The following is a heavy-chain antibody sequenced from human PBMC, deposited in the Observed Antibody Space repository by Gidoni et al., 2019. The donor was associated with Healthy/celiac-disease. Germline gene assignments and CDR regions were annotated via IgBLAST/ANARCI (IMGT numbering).Heavy chain of an antibody. CDR3: TRDTRGYSYGYRGYGGYFDY. CDR1: GFTFGDYA. D-gene: IGHD5-18*01. CDR2: IRSKAYGWTK. J-gene: IGHJ4*02. V-gene: IGHV3-49*03. Sequence: EVQLVESGGGLVQPGRSLRLSCTASGFTFGDYAMSWLRQAPGKGRGVVGYIRSKAYGWTKEYAASVKGRFTISRDDSKSIAYLQMNSLKTEDTAVYYCTRDTRGYSYGYRGYGGYFDYWGQGTLVTVSS.